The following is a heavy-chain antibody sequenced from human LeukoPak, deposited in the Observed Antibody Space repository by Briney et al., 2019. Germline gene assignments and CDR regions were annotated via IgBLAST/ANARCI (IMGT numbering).Heavy chain of an antibody. CDR2: IIPIFGTA. Sequence: GASVKVSCKASGGTFSSYAISWVRQAPGQGLEWMGGIIPIFGTANYAQKFQGRVTITADESTSTAYMEPSSLRSEDTAVYYCARDIVGAIAQWGQGTLVTVSS. J-gene: IGHJ4*02. CDR3: ARDIVGAIAQ. D-gene: IGHD1-26*01. CDR1: GGTFSSYA. V-gene: IGHV1-69*13.